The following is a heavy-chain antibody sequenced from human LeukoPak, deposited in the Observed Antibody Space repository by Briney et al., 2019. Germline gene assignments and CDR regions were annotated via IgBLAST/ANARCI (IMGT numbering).Heavy chain of an antibody. CDR3: ARGGIVVVVAAKLAQNPDAFDI. CDR1: GGSFSGYY. V-gene: IGHV4-34*01. J-gene: IGHJ3*02. Sequence: PSETLSLTCAVYGGSFSGYYWSWIRQPPGKGLEWIGEINHGGSTNYNPSLKSRVTISVDTSKNQFSLKLSSLTAADTAVYYCARGGIVVVVAAKLAQNPDAFDIWGQGTMVTVSS. CDR2: INHGGST. D-gene: IGHD2-15*01.